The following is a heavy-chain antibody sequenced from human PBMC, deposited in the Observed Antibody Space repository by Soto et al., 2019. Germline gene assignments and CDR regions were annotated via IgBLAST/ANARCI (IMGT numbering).Heavy chain of an antibody. Sequence: SETLSLTCTVSGGSISSGDYYWSWIRQPPGKGLEWIGYIYYSGSTYYNPSLKSRVTISVDTSKNQFSLKLSSVTAADTAVYYCAGDYRGGGAARRFWYYFDYWGQGTLVTVSS. CDR2: IYYSGST. D-gene: IGHD6-6*01. CDR1: GGSISSGDYY. J-gene: IGHJ4*02. CDR3: AGDYRGGGAARRFWYYFDY. V-gene: IGHV4-30-4*01.